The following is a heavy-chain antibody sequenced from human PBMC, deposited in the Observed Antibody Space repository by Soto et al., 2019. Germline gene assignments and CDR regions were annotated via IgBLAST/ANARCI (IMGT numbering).Heavy chain of an antibody. CDR3: ARYRSYSSGWYNSYYYYGMDV. D-gene: IGHD6-19*01. V-gene: IGHV3-48*03. CDR2: ISSSGSTI. J-gene: IGHJ6*02. Sequence: PGGSLRLSCAASGFTFSSYEMNWVRQAPGKGLEWVSYISSSGSTIYYADSVKGRFTISRDNAKNSLYLQMNSLRAEDTAVYYCARYRSYSSGWYNSYYYYGMDVWGQGTTVTVSS. CDR1: GFTFSSYE.